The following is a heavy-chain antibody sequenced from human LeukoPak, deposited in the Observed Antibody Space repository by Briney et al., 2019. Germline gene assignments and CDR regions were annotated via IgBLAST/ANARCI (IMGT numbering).Heavy chain of an antibody. CDR2: ISSSSYFI. CDR1: GFTFSTYT. V-gene: IGHV3-21*01. Sequence: GGSLRLSCAASGFTFSTYTMNWVRQAPGKGLEWVSSISSSSYFIYYADSVRGRFTISRDNAKNSLYLQMNSLRGEDTAVYYCAREASGYSYGLDAFDIWGQGTTVTVSS. J-gene: IGHJ3*02. D-gene: IGHD5-18*01. CDR3: AREASGYSYGLDAFDI.